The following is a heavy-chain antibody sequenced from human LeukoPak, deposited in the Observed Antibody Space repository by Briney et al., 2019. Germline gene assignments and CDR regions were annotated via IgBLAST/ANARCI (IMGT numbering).Heavy chain of an antibody. Sequence: ASVKVSCKASGYTFRNYGITWVRQAPGQGREGMGWIGTYNGNTDYAQKFQGRVIMTADTSTTTAHMELRSLRSDDTAVYYCARGRLKRVPFTKVAGALDYWGQGTRVTVSS. D-gene: IGHD6-19*01. CDR1: GYTFRNYG. V-gene: IGHV1-18*01. J-gene: IGHJ4*02. CDR2: IGTYNGNT. CDR3: ARGRLKRVPFTKVAGALDY.